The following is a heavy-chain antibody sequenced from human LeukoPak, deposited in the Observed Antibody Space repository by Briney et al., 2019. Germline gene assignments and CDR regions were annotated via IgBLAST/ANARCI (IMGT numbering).Heavy chain of an antibody. D-gene: IGHD6-13*01. V-gene: IGHV4-39*07. CDR1: GGSISSSSYY. J-gene: IGHJ5*02. CDR3: ARGSPFDP. Sequence: SETLSLTCTVSGGSISSSSYYWGWIRQPPGKGLEWIGSMSYSGSTNYNPSLKSRVTISVDTSKNQFSLKLSSVTAADTAVYYCARGSPFDPWGQGTLVTVSS. CDR2: MSYSGST.